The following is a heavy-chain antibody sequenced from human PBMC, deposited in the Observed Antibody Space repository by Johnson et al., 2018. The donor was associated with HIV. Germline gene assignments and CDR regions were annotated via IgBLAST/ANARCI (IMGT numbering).Heavy chain of an antibody. J-gene: IGHJ3*02. D-gene: IGHD3-22*01. V-gene: IGHV3-23*04. CDR3: AKDTSYYYDRSRNAAGAFDI. CDR2: ISGSGGST. Sequence: VQLVESGGGLVQPGGSLRLSCAASGFTFSSYAMSWVRQAPGKGLEWVSAISGSGGSTYYADSVKGRFTISRDNSKNTLYLQMNSLRAEDTAVYYGAKDTSYYYDRSRNAAGAFDIWGQGTMVTVSS. CDR1: GFTFSSYA.